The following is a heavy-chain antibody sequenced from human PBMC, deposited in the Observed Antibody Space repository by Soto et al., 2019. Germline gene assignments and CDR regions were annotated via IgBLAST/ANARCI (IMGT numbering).Heavy chain of an antibody. CDR2: IYKSATT. Sequence: TLSLTCSVSGDSISNLDYFWAWIRQPPGQALEYIGYIYKSATTYYNPSFESRVAISVDTSKSQFSLNVTSVTAADTAVYFCARGRYCLTGRCFPNWVDSWGQGAPVTVSS. V-gene: IGHV4-30-4*01. CDR1: GDSISNLDYF. CDR3: ARGRYCLTGRCFPNWVDS. J-gene: IGHJ5*01. D-gene: IGHD7-27*01.